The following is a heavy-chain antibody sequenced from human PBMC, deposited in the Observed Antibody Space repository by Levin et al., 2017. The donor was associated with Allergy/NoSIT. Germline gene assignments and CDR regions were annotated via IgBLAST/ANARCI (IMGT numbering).Heavy chain of an antibody. Sequence: GGSLRLSCKGSGYSFTSYWIGWVRQMPGKGLEWMGIIYPGDSDTRYSPSFQGQVTISADKSISTAYLQWSSLKASDTAMYYCARPAGLGGYCSSTSCPYYFDYWGQGTLVTVSS. V-gene: IGHV5-51*01. D-gene: IGHD2-2*01. CDR3: ARPAGLGGYCSSTSCPYYFDY. J-gene: IGHJ4*02. CDR1: GYSFTSYW. CDR2: IYPGDSDT.